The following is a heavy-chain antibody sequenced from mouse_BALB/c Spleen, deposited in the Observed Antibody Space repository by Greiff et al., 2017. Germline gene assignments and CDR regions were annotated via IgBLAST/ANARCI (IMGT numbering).Heavy chain of an antibody. CDR1: GFSLTDYG. V-gene: IGHV2-6-5*01. CDR3: AKHLYYYGSSLYYYAMDY. Sequence: VQLQESGPGLVAPSQSLSITCTVSGFSLTDYGVSWIRQPPGKGLEWLGVIWGGGSTYYNSALKSRLSISKDNSKSQVFLKMNSLQTDDTAMYYCAKHLYYYGSSLYYYAMDYWGQGTSVTVSS. CDR2: IWGGGST. D-gene: IGHD1-1*01. J-gene: IGHJ4*01.